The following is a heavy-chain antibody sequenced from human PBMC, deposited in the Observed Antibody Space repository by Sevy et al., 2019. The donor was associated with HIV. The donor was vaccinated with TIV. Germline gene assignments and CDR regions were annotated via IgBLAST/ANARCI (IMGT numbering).Heavy chain of an antibody. CDR2: IYYSGST. CDR1: GGSISRNSHY. V-gene: IGHV4-39*01. CDR3: VTHALSITIFGVVTRNWFDP. D-gene: IGHD3-3*01. J-gene: IGHJ5*02. Sequence: SETLSLTCTVSGGSISRNSHYWGWIRQPPGKGLEWIGSIYYSGSTYYNPSLKSRVTISGDTSKNQFSLKLSSVTAADTAVYYCVTHALSITIFGVVTRNWFDPWGQGTLVTVSS.